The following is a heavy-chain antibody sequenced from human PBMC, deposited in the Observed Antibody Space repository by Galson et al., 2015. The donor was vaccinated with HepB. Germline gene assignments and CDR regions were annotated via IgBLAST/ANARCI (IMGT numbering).Heavy chain of an antibody. V-gene: IGHV1-69*10. CDR2: IIPILGIA. Sequence: SVKVSCKASGGTFSSYAISWVRQAPGQGLEWMGGIIPILGIANYAQKFQGRVTITADKSTSTAYMELSSLRSEDTAVYYCARGPWRGSMGYYFDYWGQGTLVTVSS. J-gene: IGHJ4*02. CDR1: GGTFSSYA. D-gene: IGHD2/OR15-2a*01. CDR3: ARGPWRGSMGYYFDY.